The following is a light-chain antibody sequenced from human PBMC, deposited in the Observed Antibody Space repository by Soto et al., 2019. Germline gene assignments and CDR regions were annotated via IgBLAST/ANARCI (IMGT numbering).Light chain of an antibody. CDR1: SSNIGAGYG. CDR3: QSYDSSLSGSYV. V-gene: IGLV1-40*01. Sequence: QSVLTQPPSVSGAPGHRVTISCTGSSSNIGAGYGVHWYQQLPGTAPKLLIYGNSNRPSGVPDRFSGSKSGTSASLAITGLQAEDEADYYCQSYDSSLSGSYVFGTGTKVTVL. J-gene: IGLJ1*01. CDR2: GNS.